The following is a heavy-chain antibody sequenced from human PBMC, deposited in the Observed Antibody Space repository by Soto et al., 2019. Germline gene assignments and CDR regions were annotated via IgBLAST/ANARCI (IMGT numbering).Heavy chain of an antibody. J-gene: IGHJ4*02. CDR2: IFSNDEK. CDR3: ARMREMAEYYYDSSGYYYVDY. D-gene: IGHD3-22*01. Sequence: QVTLKESGPVLVKPTETLTLTCTVSGFSLSNARMGVSWIRQPPGKALEWLAHIFSNDEKSYSTSLKSRLTISKDTSKSQVVLTMTNMDPVDTATYYCARMREMAEYYYDSSGYYYVDYWGQGTLVTVSS. V-gene: IGHV2-26*01. CDR1: GFSLSNARMG.